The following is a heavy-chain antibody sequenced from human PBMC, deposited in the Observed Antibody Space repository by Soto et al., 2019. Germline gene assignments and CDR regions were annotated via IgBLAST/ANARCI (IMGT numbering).Heavy chain of an antibody. J-gene: IGHJ4*02. CDR1: GFTFSSYA. V-gene: IGHV3-30*18. CDR3: AKGAEQQLVRCYSDY. Sequence: QVQLVESGGGVVQPGRSLRLSCAASGFTFSSYAMHWVRQAPGKGLEWVAVISYDESNRYYADSVKGRFTISRDNSKNTIYLQMNSLRAEDTAVYYCAKGAEQQLVRCYSDYWGQGTLVTVSS. CDR2: ISYDESNR. D-gene: IGHD6-13*01.